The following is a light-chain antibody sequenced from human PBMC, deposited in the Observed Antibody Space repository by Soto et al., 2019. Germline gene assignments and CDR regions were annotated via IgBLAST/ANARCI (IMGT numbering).Light chain of an antibody. CDR2: VVT. V-gene: IGLV2-14*01. CDR1: SSDVGGYNY. J-gene: IGLJ2*01. CDR3: SSFTSNNTVV. Sequence: QSVLTQPASVSGSPGQLITISCAGTSSDVGGYNYVSWYQQHPGKAPKLIIYVVTNRPSGVSSRFSGSKSGDTASLTISGLQAEDEAHYYCSSFTSNNTVVFGGGTQLTVL.